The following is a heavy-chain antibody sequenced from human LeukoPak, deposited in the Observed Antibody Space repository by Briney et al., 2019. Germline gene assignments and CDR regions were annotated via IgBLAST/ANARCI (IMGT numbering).Heavy chain of an antibody. CDR2: IKQDGIEK. CDR3: ATGVTNYYDSSGYPEYFHH. V-gene: IGHV3-7*04. J-gene: IGHJ1*01. D-gene: IGHD3-22*01. CDR1: GFTFSTSW. Sequence: GGSLRLSCEASGFTFSTSWMTWVRQAPGEGLEWVASIKQDGIEKYYVDSVKGRFSISRDNAKNSLYLQMNSLRADDTAVYYSATGVTNYYDSSGYPEYFHHWGQGTLVAVSS.